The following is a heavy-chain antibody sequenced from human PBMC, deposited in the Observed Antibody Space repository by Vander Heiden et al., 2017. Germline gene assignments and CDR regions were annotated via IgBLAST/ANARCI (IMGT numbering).Heavy chain of an antibody. CDR3: AMRRITMIVVVHYSAFDI. V-gene: IGHV3-23*01. CDR2: ISGSGGST. D-gene: IGHD3-22*01. Sequence: EVRLLESGGGLVQPGGSLRLSCAASGFTFSSYAMSWVRQAPGKGLEWVSAISGSGGSTYYADSVKGRFTISRDNSKNTLYLQMNSLRAEDTAVYYCAMRRITMIVVVHYSAFDIWGQGTMVTVSS. CDR1: GFTFSSYA. J-gene: IGHJ3*02.